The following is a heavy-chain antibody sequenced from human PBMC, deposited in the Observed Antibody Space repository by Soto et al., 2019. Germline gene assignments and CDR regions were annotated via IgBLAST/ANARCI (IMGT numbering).Heavy chain of an antibody. CDR1: GFTFSSYG. Sequence: QVQLVESGGGVVQPGRSLRLSCAASGFTFSSYGMHWVRQAPGKGLEWVAVISYDGSNKYYADSVKGRFTISRDNSKKAVYLQMNCLRDEDTDDYYYANGIAGGVDIWGQGTMVTVSS. J-gene: IGHJ3*02. D-gene: IGHD6-13*01. V-gene: IGHV3-30*18. CDR2: ISYDGSNK. CDR3: ANGIAGGVDI.